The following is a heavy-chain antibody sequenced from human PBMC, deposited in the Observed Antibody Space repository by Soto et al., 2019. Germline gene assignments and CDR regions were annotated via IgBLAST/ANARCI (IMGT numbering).Heavy chain of an antibody. CDR2: ISSSSSTI. J-gene: IGHJ3*02. D-gene: IGHD3-10*01. CDR1: GFTFSSYS. V-gene: IGHV3-48*02. CDR3: ASYGSGSFYDAFDI. Sequence: GGSLRLSCAASGFTFSSYSMNWVRQAPGKGLEWVSYISSSSSTIYYADSVKGRFTISRDNAKNSLYLQMNSLRDEDTAVYYCASYGSGSFYDAFDIWGQGTMVTVSS.